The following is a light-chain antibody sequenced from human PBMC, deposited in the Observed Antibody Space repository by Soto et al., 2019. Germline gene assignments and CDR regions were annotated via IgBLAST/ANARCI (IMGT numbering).Light chain of an antibody. V-gene: IGLV4-69*01. J-gene: IGLJ1*01. CDR3: QAWETGTQTHV. CDR1: SGHSSND. Sequence: QLVLTQSPSASASLGASVKLTCTLSSGHSSNDIAWHQQQPDKGPRYLMKLKSDGSHLKGDGIPDRFSGSSSGAERYLAISSLQSEDEDDDYCQAWETGTQTHVFGTGTKVTVL. CDR2: LKSDGSH.